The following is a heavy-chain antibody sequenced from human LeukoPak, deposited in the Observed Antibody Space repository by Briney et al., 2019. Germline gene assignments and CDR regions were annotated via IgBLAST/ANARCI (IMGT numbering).Heavy chain of an antibody. Sequence: GESLKISCKGSGYSFTSYWIGWVRQMPGKGLEWMGIIYPGDSDTRYSPSFQGQVTISADKSISTAYLQWSSLKASDTAMYYCARSPTRSILTGYYRVWGQGTLVTVSS. CDR1: GYSFTSYW. J-gene: IGHJ4*02. CDR2: IYPGDSDT. V-gene: IGHV5-51*01. CDR3: ARSPTRSILTGYYRV. D-gene: IGHD3-9*01.